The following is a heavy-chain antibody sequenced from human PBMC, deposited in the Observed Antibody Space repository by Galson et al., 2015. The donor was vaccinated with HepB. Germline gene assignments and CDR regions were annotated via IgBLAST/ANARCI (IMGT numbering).Heavy chain of an antibody. V-gene: IGHV4-30-4*01. D-gene: IGHD3-9*01. CDR2: IHHTGST. J-gene: IGHJ3*02. CDR1: GGSISSDGYY. CDR3: ARGDWLDAFDI. Sequence: LSLTCTVSGGSISSDGYYWNWIRQPPGKGLEWIGYIHHTGSTYYNPSLKSRVIISVDTSKNQFSLRLSSVTAADTAVYYCARGDWLDAFDIWGQGTMVTVSS.